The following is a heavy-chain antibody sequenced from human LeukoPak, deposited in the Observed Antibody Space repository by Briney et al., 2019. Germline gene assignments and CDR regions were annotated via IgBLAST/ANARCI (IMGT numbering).Heavy chain of an antibody. CDR1: GYTLSALP. CDR2: FDPEDGER. Sequence: ASVKVSCKASGYTLSALPMHSVRQAPGKGLEWRGGFDPEDGERIYAQKFQGRITMTEDTSTDTAYMELKRLRSEDTALYYCASESIVLKVYADGKAFDGWGQRTMVTVSS. J-gene: IGHJ3*01. CDR3: ASESIVLKVYADGKAFDG. D-gene: IGHD2-8*01. V-gene: IGHV1-24*01.